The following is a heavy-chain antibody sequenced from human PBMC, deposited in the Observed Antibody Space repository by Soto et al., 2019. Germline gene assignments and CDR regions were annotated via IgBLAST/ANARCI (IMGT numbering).Heavy chain of an antibody. CDR1: GDSISRGYH. V-gene: IGHV4-38-2*02. Sequence: SETLSLTCAVSGDSISRGYHWAWIRQSPTKGLEWIASIYHTGTTYYNPSLKSRVTISVDTSKNQFSLKLSSVTAADTAVYYCARERVGIGGVGDYYYYYGMDVWGQGTTVTVSS. CDR3: ARERVGIGGVGDYYYYYGMDV. D-gene: IGHD1-26*01. J-gene: IGHJ6*02. CDR2: IYHTGTT.